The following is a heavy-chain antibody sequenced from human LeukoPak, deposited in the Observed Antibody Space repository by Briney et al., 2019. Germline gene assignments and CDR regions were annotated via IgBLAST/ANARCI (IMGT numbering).Heavy chain of an antibody. J-gene: IGHJ4*02. Sequence: SETLSLTCTVSRGSISSSGYYWGWIRQPPGKGLEWIGNIYSSGSTYYNPSLKSRVTVSVDTSKNQFSLRLSSVTAADTAVYYCASARELPSLDPTGDYWGQGTLVTVSS. CDR1: RGSISSSGYY. V-gene: IGHV4-39*01. D-gene: IGHD3-10*01. CDR3: ASARELPSLDPTGDY. CDR2: IYSSGST.